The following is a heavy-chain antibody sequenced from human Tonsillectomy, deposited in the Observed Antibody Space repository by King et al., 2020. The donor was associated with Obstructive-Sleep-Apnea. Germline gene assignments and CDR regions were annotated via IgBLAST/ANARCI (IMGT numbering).Heavy chain of an antibody. CDR1: GFIFSGYS. J-gene: IGHJ5*02. D-gene: IGHD3-10*01. CDR2: ISSNSAYI. Sequence: VQLVESGGGLVKPGGSLRLSCAASGFIFSGYSMNWVRQAPGKGLEWVSSISSNSAYIYYADSVKGRFTISRDNAKNSLYLQMNSLRAEDTAVYYCARDRLSGNYIRGFDPWGQGTLVTGSS. CDR3: ARDRLSGNYIRGFDP. V-gene: IGHV3-21*06.